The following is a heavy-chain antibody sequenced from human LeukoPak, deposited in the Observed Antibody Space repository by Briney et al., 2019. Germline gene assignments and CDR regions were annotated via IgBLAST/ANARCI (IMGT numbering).Heavy chain of an antibody. V-gene: IGHV1-18*01. CDR1: GYTFLSYG. CDR3: ARGGNYDSPLDS. Sequence: ASVKVSCKASGYTFLSYGMRWVRQAPGQGLEWMGWISAYSGDRRYARKFQGRATLTTDSSTNTAYMELGSPTSDDTAVYHCARGGNYDSPLDSWGQGSPVIVSS. CDR2: ISAYSGDR. J-gene: IGHJ5*01. D-gene: IGHD5-12*01.